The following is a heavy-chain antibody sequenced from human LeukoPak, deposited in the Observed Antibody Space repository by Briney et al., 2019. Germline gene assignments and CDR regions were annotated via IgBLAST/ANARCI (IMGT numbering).Heavy chain of an antibody. J-gene: IGHJ4*02. D-gene: IGHD2-8*01. CDR2: IFTHGET. Sequence: PGGSLRLSCAASGFTVGNNYINWVRQAPGKGLEWGSLIFTHGETSYADSVKGRFTISRDNSKNTLYLQMNGLRVEDTAVYYCARDPPAVSINTYAWGQGTLVTVSS. CDR3: ARDPPAVSINTYA. CDR1: GFTVGNNY. V-gene: IGHV3-66*01.